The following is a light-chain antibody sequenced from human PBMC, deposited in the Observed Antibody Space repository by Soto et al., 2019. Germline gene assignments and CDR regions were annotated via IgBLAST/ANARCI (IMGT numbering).Light chain of an antibody. CDR1: SGGVGTYNY. Sequence: QSVLTQPASVSGSPGQSITISCTGTSGGVGTYNYVSWYQQHPGKAPKVMIYEVTYRPSGVSNRLSGSKSGNTASLTISGLQAEDEAEYYCSSYTGSSTLYVFGTGTKVTVL. J-gene: IGLJ1*01. CDR2: EVT. CDR3: SSYTGSSTLYV. V-gene: IGLV2-14*01.